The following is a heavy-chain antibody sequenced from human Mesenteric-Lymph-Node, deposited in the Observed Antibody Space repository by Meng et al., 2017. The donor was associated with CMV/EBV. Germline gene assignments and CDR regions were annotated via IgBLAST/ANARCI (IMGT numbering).Heavy chain of an antibody. CDR2: IYHSGST. CDR1: SITNNNG. J-gene: IGHJ4*02. V-gene: IGHV4-4*02. CDR3: AGQRRGYCSGGSCYYFDD. Sequence: SITNNNGWSWVRQPPGKGLEWIGEIYHSGSTNYNPSLKSRVTISVDKSKNQFSLKLSSVTAADTAVYYCAGQRRGYCSGGSCYYFDDWGQGTLVTVSS. D-gene: IGHD2-15*01.